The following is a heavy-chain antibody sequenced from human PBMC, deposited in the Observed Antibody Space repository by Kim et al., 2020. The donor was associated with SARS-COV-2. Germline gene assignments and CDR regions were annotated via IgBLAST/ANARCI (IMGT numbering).Heavy chain of an antibody. CDR2: IYTSGSV. Sequence: SETLSLTCSVSGGSVSSYYWTWIRQTAGKGLEWIGHIYTSGSVNYDPSLRSRVTMSIDTSQNLFSLKLRSVTAADTGMYFCARDPNSSLDSWGQGVLVTVSS. V-gene: IGHV4-4*07. J-gene: IGHJ4*02. CDR3: ARDPNSSLDS. CDR1: GGSVSSYY. D-gene: IGHD6-13*01.